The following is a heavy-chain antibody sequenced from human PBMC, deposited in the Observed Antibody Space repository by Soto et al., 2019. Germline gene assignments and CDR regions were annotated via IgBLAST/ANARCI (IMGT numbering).Heavy chain of an antibody. J-gene: IGHJ4*02. V-gene: IGHV4-34*01. CDR3: ARGQEGVVATH. CDR2: IKDGGLT. Sequence: QVQLQQWGAGLLKPSETLSLTCVVYGGSLSGYYWSWIRQPPGKGLEGIGEIKDGGLTNYSPSLKSRATSSVDTPKNPFSLKLHSVTAADTAVYCCARGQEGVVATHWDQGTLVTVSS. CDR1: GGSLSGYY. D-gene: IGHD5-12*01.